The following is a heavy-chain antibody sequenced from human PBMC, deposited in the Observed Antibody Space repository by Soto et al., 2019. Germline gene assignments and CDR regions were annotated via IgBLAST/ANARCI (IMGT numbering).Heavy chain of an antibody. D-gene: IGHD3-3*01. J-gene: IGHJ5*02. CDR3: ARGYDFWSGPQDP. Sequence: QVQLVQSGAEEKKPGASVKVSCKASGYTFTSYAMHWVRQTPGQRLEWMGWINAGNGNTKYSQKFQGRVTITRDTSASTAYMELSSLRSEDTAVYYCARGYDFWSGPQDPWGQGTLVTVSS. CDR2: INAGNGNT. CDR1: GYTFTSYA. V-gene: IGHV1-3*05.